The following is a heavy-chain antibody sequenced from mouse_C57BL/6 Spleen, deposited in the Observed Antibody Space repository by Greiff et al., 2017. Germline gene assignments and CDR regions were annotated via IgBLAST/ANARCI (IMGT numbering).Heavy chain of an antibody. V-gene: IGHV1-4*01. CDR2: INPSSGYT. Sequence: QVQLQQPGAELARPGASVKMSCKASGYTFTSYTMHWVKQRPGQGLEWIGYINPSSGYTKYNQKFKDKATLTADKSSSTAYMQLSSLTSEDSAVYYCAREDYDFYFDYWGQGTTLTVSS. D-gene: IGHD2-4*01. CDR1: GYTFTSYT. J-gene: IGHJ2*01. CDR3: AREDYDFYFDY.